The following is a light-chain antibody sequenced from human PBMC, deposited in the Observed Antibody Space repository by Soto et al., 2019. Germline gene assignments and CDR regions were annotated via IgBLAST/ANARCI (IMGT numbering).Light chain of an antibody. CDR1: QSISSN. CDR2: GAS. V-gene: IGKV3-15*01. CDR3: QQYNNWPRGMT. J-gene: IGKJ4*01. Sequence: EIVMTQSPATLSVSPGERATLSCRASQSISSNLAWYQQKPGQVPRLLIHGASTRATGIPARFSGSGSGTEFTLTISSLQSEDFADYYWQQYNNWPRGMTFGGGTKVEMK.